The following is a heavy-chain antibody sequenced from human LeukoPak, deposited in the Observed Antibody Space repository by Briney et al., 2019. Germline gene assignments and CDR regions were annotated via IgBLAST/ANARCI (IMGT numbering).Heavy chain of an antibody. D-gene: IGHD5-18*01. Sequence: GGSLRLSCAASGFTFSSYAMSWVRQAPGKGLEWVSAISGSGGSTYYADSVKSRFTISRDNSKNTLYLQMNSLRAEDTAVYYCAKDWWIQLWSVTDYWGQGTLVTVSS. CDR3: AKDWWIQLWSVTDY. J-gene: IGHJ4*02. V-gene: IGHV3-23*01. CDR1: GFTFSSYA. CDR2: ISGSGGST.